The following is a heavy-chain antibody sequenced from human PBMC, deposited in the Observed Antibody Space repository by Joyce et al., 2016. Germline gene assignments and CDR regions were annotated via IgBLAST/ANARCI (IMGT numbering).Heavy chain of an antibody. J-gene: IGHJ4*02. D-gene: IGHD4-11*01. CDR3: GRHDYSNTDY. Sequence: EVQLVESGGGLAQPGGSLRLSCASSGFTFGSYSMNWLRKAPGKGLEWVSHIRSSGITMYYADSGRGRFIISRDDAKKSVYLQMNDLRVDDTAVYYCGRHDYSNTDYFGQGTLVTVSS. V-gene: IGHV3-48*04. CDR2: IRSSGITM. CDR1: GFTFGSYS.